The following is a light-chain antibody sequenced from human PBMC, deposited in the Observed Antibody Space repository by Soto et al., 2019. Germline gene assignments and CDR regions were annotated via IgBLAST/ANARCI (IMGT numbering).Light chain of an antibody. V-gene: IGLV2-14*01. CDR2: DVS. Sequence: QSVLTQPASVSGSPGQSITLSCTGTSSDVGGYHYVSWYQQHPGKAPKLMIYDVSNRPSGVSNRFSGSKSGNTASLTISGLQAEDEADYYCSSYTSSSTFYVFGTGTKVTVL. CDR1: SSDVGGYHY. CDR3: SSYTSSSTFYV. J-gene: IGLJ1*01.